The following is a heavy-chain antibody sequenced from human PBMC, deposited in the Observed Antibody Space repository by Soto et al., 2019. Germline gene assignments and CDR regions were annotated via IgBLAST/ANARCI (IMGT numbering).Heavy chain of an antibody. J-gene: IGHJ6*02. CDR2: ISSSSSYT. CDR1: GFTFSDYY. CDR3: ARNSSGVYGMDV. D-gene: IGHD6-25*01. V-gene: IGHV3-11*06. Sequence: PGGSLRLSCAASGFTFSDYYMSWIRQAPGKGLEWVSYISSSSSYTNYADSVKGRFTISRDNAKSSLYLQMNSLRAEDTAVYYCARNSSGVYGMDVWGQGTTVTVSS.